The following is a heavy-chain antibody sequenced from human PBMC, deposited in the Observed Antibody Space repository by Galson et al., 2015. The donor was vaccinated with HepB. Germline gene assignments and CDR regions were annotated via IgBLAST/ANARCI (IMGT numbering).Heavy chain of an antibody. CDR3: ARVEKRGYSYGNFDY. Sequence: SVKVSCKASGYTFTSYYMHWVRRAPGQGLEWMGIINPSGGSTSYAQKFQGRVTISVDTSKNQFSLKLSSVTAADTAVYYCARVEKRGYSYGNFDYWGQGTLVTVSS. CDR2: INPSGGST. CDR1: GYTFTSYY. J-gene: IGHJ4*02. D-gene: IGHD5-18*01. V-gene: IGHV1-46*01.